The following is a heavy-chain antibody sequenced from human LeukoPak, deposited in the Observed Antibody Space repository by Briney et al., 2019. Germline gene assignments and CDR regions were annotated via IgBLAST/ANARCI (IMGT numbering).Heavy chain of an antibody. CDR2: ISAYNGNT. Sequence: GASVKVSCKASGYTFTSYGIGWVRQAPGQGLEWMGWISAYNGNTNYAQKLQGRVTMTTDTSTSTAYMELRSLRSDDTAVYYCARSRTKAGTWGGYLDHWGQGTLVSVSS. D-gene: IGHD3-10*01. CDR1: GYTFTSYG. J-gene: IGHJ4*02. CDR3: ARSRTKAGTWGGYLDH. V-gene: IGHV1-18*01.